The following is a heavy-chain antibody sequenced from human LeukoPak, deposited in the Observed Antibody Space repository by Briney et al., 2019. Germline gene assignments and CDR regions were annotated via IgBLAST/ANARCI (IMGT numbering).Heavy chain of an antibody. D-gene: IGHD6-13*01. J-gene: IGHJ4*02. Sequence: PGGSLRLSCAASGFTFSSYSMNWVRQAPGKGLEWVSSISNSSSYIYYADSVKGRFTISRDNAKNSLYLQMNSLRAEDTAVYYCARGLASSWHQVSLDYWGQGTLVTVSS. CDR3: ARGLASSWHQVSLDY. CDR2: ISNSSSYI. V-gene: IGHV3-21*01. CDR1: GFTFSSYS.